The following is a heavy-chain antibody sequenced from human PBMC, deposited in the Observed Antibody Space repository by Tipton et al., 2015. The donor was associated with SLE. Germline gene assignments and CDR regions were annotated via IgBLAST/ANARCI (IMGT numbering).Heavy chain of an antibody. CDR2: IYHSGST. D-gene: IGHD4-17*01. CDR3: ARVDYGDEDYYYYGMDV. J-gene: IGHJ6*02. CDR1: GYSISSGYY. V-gene: IGHV4-38-2*01. Sequence: TLSLTCAVSGYSISSGYYWGWIRQPPGKGLEWIGSIYHSGSTYYNPSLKSRVTISVDTSKNQFSLKLSSVTAADTAVYYCARVDYGDEDYYYYGMDVWGQGTTVTVSS.